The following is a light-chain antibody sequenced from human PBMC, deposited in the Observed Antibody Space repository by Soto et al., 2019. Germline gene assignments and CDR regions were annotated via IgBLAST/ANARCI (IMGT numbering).Light chain of an antibody. V-gene: IGKV3-20*01. CDR2: GAS. J-gene: IGKJ4*01. CDR3: QQYDSSFT. CDR1: QHVTTTY. Sequence: IVLTQSPATLSLSPGERATLSCTASQHVTTTYIAWYQQKFGQAPRLLIYGASTRATGTPDRFTGGGFGTXFXLTXSRVXXEDFAVYYCQQYDSSFTFGGGTKVEMK.